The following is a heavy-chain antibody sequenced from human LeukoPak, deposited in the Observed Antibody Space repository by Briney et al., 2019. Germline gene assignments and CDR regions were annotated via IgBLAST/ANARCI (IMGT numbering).Heavy chain of an antibody. Sequence: PSETLSLACTVSGGSISSYYWSWIRQPPGKGLEWIGYIYYSGSTNYNPSLKSRVTISVDTSKNQFSLKLSSVTAADTAVYYCARGGAIFGVVIARYYYYYGMDVWGQGTTVTVSS. CDR3: ARGGAIFGVVIARYYYYYGMDV. J-gene: IGHJ6*02. V-gene: IGHV4-59*12. CDR1: GGSISSYY. D-gene: IGHD3-3*01. CDR2: IYYSGST.